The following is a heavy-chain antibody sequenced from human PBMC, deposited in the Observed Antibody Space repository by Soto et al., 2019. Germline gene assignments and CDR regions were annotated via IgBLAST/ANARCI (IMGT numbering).Heavy chain of an antibody. V-gene: IGHV4-39*01. Sequence: QLQLQESGPGLVKPSETLSHTCTVSSASISSSSSTWGWIRQPPGKGLEWIVSIYYSGTTYYNPSLNRRVYASVGTSKNQSSLKVTSVTAADTAVYYCARLHGYCITSSCHGHYAMDVWGEEPTVTVSS. CDR2: IYYSGTT. CDR3: ARLHGYCITSSCHGHYAMDV. CDR1: SASISSSSST. J-gene: IGHJ6*04. D-gene: IGHD2-2*01.